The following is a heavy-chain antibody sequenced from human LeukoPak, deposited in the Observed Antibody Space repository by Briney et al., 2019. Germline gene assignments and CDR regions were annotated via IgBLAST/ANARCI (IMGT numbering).Heavy chain of an antibody. CDR3: ARVPGLRFLGPRTYYSDY. CDR2: INPNSGGT. Sequence: ASVKVSCKASGYTFTGYYMHWVRQAPGQGLEWMGWINPNSGGTNYAQKFQGRVTMTRDTSISTAYMELSRLRSDDTAVYYCARVPGLRFLGPRTYYSDYWGQGTLVTVSS. CDR1: GYTFTGYY. D-gene: IGHD3-3*01. V-gene: IGHV1-2*02. J-gene: IGHJ4*02.